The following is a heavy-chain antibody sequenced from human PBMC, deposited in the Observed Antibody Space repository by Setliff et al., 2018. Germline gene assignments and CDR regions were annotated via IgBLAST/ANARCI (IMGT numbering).Heavy chain of an antibody. J-gene: IGHJ6*03. CDR2: INTNTGNP. CDR1: GYTFTTYA. V-gene: IGHV7-4-1*02. Sequence: ASVKVSCKASGYTFTTYAISWMRQAPGQGLEYMGWINTNTGNPSYAQGFTGRFVFSLDTSVSTAYLQISSLKAEDTAVYYCARASRFGTIRYRGDYYMDVWGKGTTVTVAS. D-gene: IGHD3-10*01. CDR3: ARASRFGTIRYRGDYYMDV.